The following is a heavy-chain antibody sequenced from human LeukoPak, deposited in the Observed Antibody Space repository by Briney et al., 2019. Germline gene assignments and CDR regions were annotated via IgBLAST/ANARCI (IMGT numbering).Heavy chain of an antibody. CDR3: AKSVVVAATPQDDYYGMDV. V-gene: IGHV3-9*01. Sequence: GGSLRLSCAASGLTFDDYAMHWVRQAPGKGLEWVSGISWNSGSIGYADSVKGRFTISRDNAKNSLYLQMNSLRAEDTALYYCAKSVVVAATPQDDYYGMDVWGQGTTVTVSS. J-gene: IGHJ6*02. D-gene: IGHD2-15*01. CDR1: GLTFDDYA. CDR2: ISWNSGSI.